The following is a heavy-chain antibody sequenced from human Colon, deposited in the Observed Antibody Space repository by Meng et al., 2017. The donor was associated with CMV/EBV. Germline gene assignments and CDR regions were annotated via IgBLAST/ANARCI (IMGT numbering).Heavy chain of an antibody. J-gene: IGHJ4*02. Sequence: SETLSLTCTVSGDSFTRYYWSWIRQSPRNGLEWIGYIFYSGSSYYSPSFKSRVMMSVDMSKTQFSLRLTSVTAADTAVYYCARDAGYCSGDGCLKYHLDSWGQGMLVTVSS. V-gene: IGHV4-59*01. CDR3: ARDAGYCSGDGCLKYHLDS. CDR1: GDSFTRYY. CDR2: IFYSGSS. D-gene: IGHD2-15*01.